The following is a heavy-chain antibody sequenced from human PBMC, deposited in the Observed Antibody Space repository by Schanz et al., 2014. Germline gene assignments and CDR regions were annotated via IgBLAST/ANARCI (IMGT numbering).Heavy chain of an antibody. CDR1: GASTRGYY. CDR3: ARDRGTGERYFDP. J-gene: IGHJ4*02. Sequence: QVQLQESGPGLMRPSETLSLTCTVAGASTRGYYWTWIRRTPQHGLQWIGYVYYSGSTSYNPSLESGGSISLDPSKNQFFLRLHSVPAADPVVYYCARDRGTGERYFDPWGQGILVSVSS. V-gene: IGHV4-59*01. D-gene: IGHD1-1*01. CDR2: VYYSGST.